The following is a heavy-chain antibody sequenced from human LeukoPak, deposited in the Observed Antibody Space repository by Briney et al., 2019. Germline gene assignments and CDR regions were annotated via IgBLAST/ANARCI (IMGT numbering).Heavy chain of an antibody. V-gene: IGHV1-18*01. CDR3: ARDGSYYYGSGSYL. CDR2: ISAYNGNT. Sequence: ASVKVSCKASGYTFTSYGISWVRQAPGQRLEWMGWISAYNGNTNYAQKLQGRVTMTTDTSTSTAYMELRRMRSDDTAVYYCARDGSYYYGSGSYLWGQGTLVTVSS. J-gene: IGHJ4*02. CDR1: GYTFTSYG. D-gene: IGHD3-10*01.